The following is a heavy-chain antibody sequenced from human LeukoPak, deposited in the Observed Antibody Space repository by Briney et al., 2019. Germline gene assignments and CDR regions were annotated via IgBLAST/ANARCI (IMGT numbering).Heavy chain of an antibody. CDR3: ARHNAPRRVGFDF. V-gene: IGHV4-39*01. CDR2: LSHAGNT. J-gene: IGHJ4*02. D-gene: IGHD2-2*01. CDR1: GDSVRNDFYY. Sequence: SETLSLTCSVSGDSVRNDFYYWGWIRQPPGKGLEWVACLSHAGNTWYNPSLESRLSISVDTSKNQFSLKFSSVTAADTALYWCARHNAPRRVGFDFWGQGILVTFSS.